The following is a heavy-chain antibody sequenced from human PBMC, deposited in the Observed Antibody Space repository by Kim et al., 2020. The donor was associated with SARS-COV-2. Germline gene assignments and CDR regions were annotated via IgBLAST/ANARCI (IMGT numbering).Heavy chain of an antibody. D-gene: IGHD3-16*01. V-gene: IGHV3-23*01. Sequence: GGSLRLSCAASGFSLSNNAMTWVRQAPGKGLEWVSDIRGGGDTYYSDYVKGRFTFSRYDYPNVLFLQMDSLRVDDTALYYYGGHGGFSYWGQGTL. J-gene: IGHJ4*02. CDR2: IRGGGDT. CDR1: GFSLSNNA. CDR3: GGHGGFSY.